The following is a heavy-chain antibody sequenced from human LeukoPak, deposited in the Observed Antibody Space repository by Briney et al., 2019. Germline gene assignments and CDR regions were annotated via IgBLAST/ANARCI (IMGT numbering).Heavy chain of an antibody. Sequence: SETLSLTCTVSGGSISSSSYYWGWIRQPPGKGLEWIGSIYYSGSTYYNPSLKSQVTISVDTSKNHFSLQPSSVTAADTAVYYCARHPTLRYGPSYYFDSWGQGTLVTVSS. J-gene: IGHJ4*02. CDR3: ARHPTLRYGPSYYFDS. CDR1: GGSISSSSYY. V-gene: IGHV4-39*01. D-gene: IGHD1-14*01. CDR2: IYYSGST.